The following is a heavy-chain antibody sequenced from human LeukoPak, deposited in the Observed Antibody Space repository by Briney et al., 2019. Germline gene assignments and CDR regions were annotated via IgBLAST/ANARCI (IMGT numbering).Heavy chain of an antibody. CDR2: INHSGST. D-gene: IGHD2-21*02. CDR3: ARSKVPATGNWFDP. J-gene: IGHJ5*02. Sequence: SETLSLTCAVYGGSFRGYYWSWIRQPPGKGLEWIGEINHSGSTNYNPSLKSRVTISVGTSKSQFSLKLSSVTAADTAVYYCARSKVPATGNWFDPWGQGTLVTVSS. CDR1: GGSFRGYY. V-gene: IGHV4-34*01.